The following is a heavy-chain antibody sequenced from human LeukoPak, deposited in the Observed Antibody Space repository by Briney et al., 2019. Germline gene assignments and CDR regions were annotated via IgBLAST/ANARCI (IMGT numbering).Heavy chain of an antibody. CDR2: ISGRGASK. D-gene: IGHD2-2*01. CDR1: GLTFNNYA. CDR3: AKGVVVAPDVTPFDY. Sequence: GGSLRLSCAVSGLTFNNYAMSWVRQAPGKGLEWVSGISGRGASKYYADSVKGRFTISRDNSKNTLYLQMNSLRDEDTAVYYCAKGVVVAPDVTPFDYWGQGTLVTVSS. V-gene: IGHV3-23*01. J-gene: IGHJ4*02.